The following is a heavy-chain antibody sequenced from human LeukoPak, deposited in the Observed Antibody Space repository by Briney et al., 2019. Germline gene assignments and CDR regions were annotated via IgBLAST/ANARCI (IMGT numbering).Heavy chain of an antibody. CDR3: ARDSVLLWFGEHSWFDP. Sequence: ASVKVSCKASGYTFTSYAMHWVRQAPGQRLEWMGWINAGNGNTKYSQKFQGRVTITRDTSASTAYMELSSLRSEDTAVYYCARDSVLLWFGEHSWFDPWGQGTLVTVSS. J-gene: IGHJ5*02. CDR2: INAGNGNT. CDR1: GYTFTSYA. V-gene: IGHV1-3*01. D-gene: IGHD3-10*01.